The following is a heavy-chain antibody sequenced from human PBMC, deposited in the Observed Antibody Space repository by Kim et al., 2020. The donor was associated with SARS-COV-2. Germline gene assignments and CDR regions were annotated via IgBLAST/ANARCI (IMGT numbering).Heavy chain of an antibody. CDR1: GGSISSYY. CDR2: IYTSGST. Sequence: SETLSLTCTVSGGSISSYYWSWIRQPAGKGLEWIGRIYTSGSTNYNPSLKSRVTMSVDTSKNQFSLKLSSVTAADTAVYYCARVMSGGSWYYYNGYYYYYYMDVWGKGTTVTVSS. J-gene: IGHJ6*03. V-gene: IGHV4-4*07. D-gene: IGHD6-13*01. CDR3: ARVMSGGSWYYYNGYYYYYYMDV.